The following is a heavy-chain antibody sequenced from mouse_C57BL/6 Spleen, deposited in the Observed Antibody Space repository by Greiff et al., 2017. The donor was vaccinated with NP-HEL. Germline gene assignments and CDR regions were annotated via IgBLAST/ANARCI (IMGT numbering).Heavy chain of an antibody. Sequence: VQLQQSGPELVKPGASVKISCKASGYTFTDYYMNWVKQSHGKSLEWIGDINPNNGGTSYNQKFKGKATLTVDKSSSTAYMELRSLTSEDYGSGYGCRGQGTTLTVAS. V-gene: IGHV1-26*01. CDR1: GYTFTDYY. CDR2: INPNNGGT. CDR3: C. J-gene: IGHJ2*01. D-gene: IGHD1-1*01.